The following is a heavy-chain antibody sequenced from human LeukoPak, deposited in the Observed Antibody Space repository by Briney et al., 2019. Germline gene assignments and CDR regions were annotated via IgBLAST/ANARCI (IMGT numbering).Heavy chain of an antibody. V-gene: IGHV3-15*01. Sequence: KPGGSLRLSCTASGFSLSKVWMSWARKAPGQARKWVGNIKTKTDGGTTEYVAPVRGRFTISRDDSGDTLYLQMNSLKIEDTAVYYCTTVDYGDLTPAASSDYWGQGTLVTVSS. D-gene: IGHD4-17*01. J-gene: IGHJ4*02. CDR1: GFSLSKVW. CDR3: TTVDYGDLTPAASSDY. CDR2: IKTKTDGGTT.